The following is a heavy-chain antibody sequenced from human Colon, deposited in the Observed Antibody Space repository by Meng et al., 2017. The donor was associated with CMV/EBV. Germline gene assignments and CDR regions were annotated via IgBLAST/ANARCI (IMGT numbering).Heavy chain of an antibody. CDR1: GLTFGSYA. Sequence: GESLKISCAASGLTFGSYAMSWVRQAPGKGLEWVSGIGGSGGSKFNADSVKGRFTISKDISKNILYLQMNDLRAEDTAVYYCAKASDNYYDFYFDSWGQGTLVTVSS. J-gene: IGHJ4*02. V-gene: IGHV3-23*01. CDR3: AKASDNYYDFYFDS. D-gene: IGHD3-22*01. CDR2: IGGSGGSK.